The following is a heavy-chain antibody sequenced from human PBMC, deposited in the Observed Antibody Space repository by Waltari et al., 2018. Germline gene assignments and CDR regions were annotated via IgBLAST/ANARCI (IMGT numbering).Heavy chain of an antibody. V-gene: IGHV3-23*01. CDR2: IRDNDGNT. Sequence: EVQLLEFGGGSVQPGGSLRLSCAGSGFSIRDYALTWVRQPPGTGLEWVGGIRDNDGNTYYADSVKGRFTISRDNSKNMLYVQMNSLRVEDTAVYFCARPRDTTWLGYPLDYWGQGTLVTVSS. J-gene: IGHJ4*02. CDR3: ARPRDTTWLGYPLDY. D-gene: IGHD4-4*01. CDR1: GFSIRDYA.